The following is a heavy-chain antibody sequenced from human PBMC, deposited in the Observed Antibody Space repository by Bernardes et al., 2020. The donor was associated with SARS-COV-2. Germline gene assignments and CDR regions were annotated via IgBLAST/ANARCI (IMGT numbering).Heavy chain of an antibody. Sequence: GGSLRLSCAASGFTFRNAWLSWVRQAPGPGLAWVGRLKSKTDGGTTDYAAPVKGRFTISRDDSKNTLYLQMNSLKTEDTAVYYCTTGTYSYGKNDAFDIWGQGTMVTGSA. V-gene: IGHV3-15*01. J-gene: IGHJ3*02. CDR1: GFTFRNAW. CDR2: LKSKTDGGTT. D-gene: IGHD5-18*01. CDR3: TTGTYSYGKNDAFDI.